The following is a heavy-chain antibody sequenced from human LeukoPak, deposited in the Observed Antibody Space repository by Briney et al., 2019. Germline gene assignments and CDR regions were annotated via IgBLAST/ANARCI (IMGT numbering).Heavy chain of an antibody. D-gene: IGHD3-3*01. Sequence: GGSLRLSCAASGFTFSSYSMNWVRQAPGKGLEWVSYISSSSSTIYYADSVKGRFTISRDNAKNSLYLQMNSLRDEDTAVYYCARAPHYYDFWSGYDTFDYWGQGTLVTVSS. J-gene: IGHJ4*02. CDR1: GFTFSSYS. CDR3: ARAPHYYDFWSGYDTFDY. V-gene: IGHV3-48*02. CDR2: ISSSSSTI.